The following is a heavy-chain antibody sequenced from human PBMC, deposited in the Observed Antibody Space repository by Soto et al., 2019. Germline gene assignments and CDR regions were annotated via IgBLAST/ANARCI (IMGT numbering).Heavy chain of an antibody. J-gene: IGHJ6*02. Sequence: QVQLVQSGAEVKKPGSSVKVSCKASGGTFSSYAISWVRQAPGQGLEWMGGIIPIFGTANYALKFQGRVTITADESTSTAYMELSSLRSEDTAVYYCAREWLRFDYYYYYGMDVWGQGTTVTVSS. CDR3: AREWLRFDYYYYYGMDV. V-gene: IGHV1-69*12. CDR2: IIPIFGTA. CDR1: GGTFSSYA. D-gene: IGHD5-12*01.